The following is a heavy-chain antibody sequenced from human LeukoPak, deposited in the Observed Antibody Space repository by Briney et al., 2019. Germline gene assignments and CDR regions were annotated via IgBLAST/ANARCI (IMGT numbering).Heavy chain of an antibody. CDR2: IKQDGSEK. CDR1: GLTFSGCW. J-gene: IGHJ4*02. D-gene: IGHD6-19*01. V-gene: IGHV3-7*01. CDR3: ARDGVAVAGDIDY. Sequence: PGGSLRLSCAASGLTFSGCWMSWVRQAPGKGLEWVANIKQDGSEKYYVDSVKGRFTISRDNAKNSLYLQMNSLRAEDTAVYYCARDGVAVAGDIDYWGQGTLVTVSS.